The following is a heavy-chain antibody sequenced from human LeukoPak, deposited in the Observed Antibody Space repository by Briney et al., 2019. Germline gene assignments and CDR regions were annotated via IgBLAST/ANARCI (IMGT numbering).Heavy chain of an antibody. J-gene: IGHJ4*02. D-gene: IGHD3-3*01. CDR2: IFYTGST. Sequence: PSEALSLTCSVSGGSIRSNYWSWIRQSPGKGLEWIGYIFYTGSTNYNPSLKSRVTISVDTSKNQFSLKLSSVTAADTAVYYCALRVSIFDIWPYYFDYWGQGTLVTVSS. V-gene: IGHV4-59*08. CDR1: GGSIRSNY. CDR3: ALRVSIFDIWPYYFDY.